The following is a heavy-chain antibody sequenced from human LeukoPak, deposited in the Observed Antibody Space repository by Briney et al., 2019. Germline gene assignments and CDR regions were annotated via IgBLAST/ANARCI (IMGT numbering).Heavy chain of an antibody. CDR1: GFTFSSYA. CDR2: ISGSGGST. V-gene: IGHV3-23*01. D-gene: IGHD2-2*01. CDR3: AKGQYCSSTSCQINYYYYGMDV. J-gene: IGHJ6*02. Sequence: GGSLRLSCAASGFTFSSYAMSWVRQAPRKGLEWVSAISGSGGSTYYADSVKGRFTISRDNSKNTLYLQMNSLRAEDTAVYYCAKGQYCSSTSCQINYYYYGMDVWGQGTTVTVSS.